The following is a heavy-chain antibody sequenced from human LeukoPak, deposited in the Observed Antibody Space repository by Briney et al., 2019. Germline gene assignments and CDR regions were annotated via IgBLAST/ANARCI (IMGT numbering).Heavy chain of an antibody. J-gene: IGHJ4*02. CDR2: ISGSGGST. V-gene: IGHV3-23*01. D-gene: IGHD6-13*01. CDR3: AKNQLVTVYFDY. Sequence: GGSLRLSCAASGFTFSSYAMSWVRQAPGKGLEWVSAISGSGGSTYYADSVKGRFTISRDNSKNTLYLRMNSLRAEDTAVYYCAKNQLVTVYFDYWGQGTLVTVSS. CDR1: GFTFSSYA.